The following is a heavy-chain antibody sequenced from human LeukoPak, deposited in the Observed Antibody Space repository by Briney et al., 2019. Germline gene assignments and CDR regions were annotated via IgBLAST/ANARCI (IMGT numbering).Heavy chain of an antibody. CDR2: ISGSGGST. V-gene: IGHV3-23*01. J-gene: IGHJ4*02. CDR1: GFTFSSYA. CDR3: AKELLITMIVVVIPGFDY. Sequence: GGSLRLSCAASGFTFSSYAMSWVRQAPGKGLEWVSAISGSGGSTYYADSVKGRFTISRDNSKNTLYLQMNSLRAEDTAVYYCAKELLITMIVVVIPGFDYWGQGTLVTVSS. D-gene: IGHD3-22*01.